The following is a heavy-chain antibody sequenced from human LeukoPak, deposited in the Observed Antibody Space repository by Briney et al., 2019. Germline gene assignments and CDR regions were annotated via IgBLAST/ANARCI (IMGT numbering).Heavy chain of an antibody. CDR2: ISGSGGST. V-gene: IGHV3-23*01. CDR1: GFTVSRND. J-gene: IGHJ4*02. Sequence: PSGGSLRLSCAASGFTVSRNDMSWVRQAPGKGLEWVSAISGSGGSTYYADSVKGRFTISRDNSKNTLYLQMNSLRAEDTAVYYCARGGGRFDYWGQGTLVTVSS. D-gene: IGHD3-10*01. CDR3: ARGGGRFDY.